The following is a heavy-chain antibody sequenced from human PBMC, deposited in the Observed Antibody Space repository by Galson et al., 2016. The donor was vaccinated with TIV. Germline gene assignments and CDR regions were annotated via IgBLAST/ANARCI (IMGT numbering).Heavy chain of an antibody. CDR1: GFTFSSYF. CDR3: ARGTTLTEVADIFEY. J-gene: IGHJ4*02. D-gene: IGHD6-19*01. CDR2: ITPDGGEK. V-gene: IGHV3-7*01. Sequence: SLRLSCAASGFTFSSYFMNWVRQAPGKGLEWVASITPDGGEKHYVDSVKGRFTISRDNAKNSLYLQMSSLRAEDTAVYYCARGTTLTEVADIFEYWGQGALVTVSS.